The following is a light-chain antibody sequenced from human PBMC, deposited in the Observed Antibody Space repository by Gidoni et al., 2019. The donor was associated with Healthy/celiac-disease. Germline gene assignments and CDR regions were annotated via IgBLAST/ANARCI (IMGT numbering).Light chain of an antibody. CDR1: QGISSY. J-gene: IGKJ1*01. V-gene: IGKV1-8*01. CDR2: AAS. Sequence: AIRMTQSPSSLPASTGDRVTITCRASQGISSYLAWYQQKPGKAPKLLIYAASTLQSGVPSRFSGSGSGTDFTLTISCLQSEDFATYYCQQYYSYPPTFGHGTKVEIK. CDR3: QQYYSYPPT.